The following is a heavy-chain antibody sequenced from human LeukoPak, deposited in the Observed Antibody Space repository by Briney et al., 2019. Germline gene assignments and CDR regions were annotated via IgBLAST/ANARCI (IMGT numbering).Heavy chain of an antibody. V-gene: IGHV4-34*01. Sequence: PSETLSLTCAVYGGSFSGYYWSWIRQPPGKGLEWIGEINHSGSTNYNPSLKSRVTISVGTSKNQFSLKLSSVTAADTAVYYCAREAITNRTVVWGQGTLVTVSS. CDR3: AREAITNRTVV. CDR2: INHSGST. CDR1: GGSFSGYY. J-gene: IGHJ4*02. D-gene: IGHD4-23*01.